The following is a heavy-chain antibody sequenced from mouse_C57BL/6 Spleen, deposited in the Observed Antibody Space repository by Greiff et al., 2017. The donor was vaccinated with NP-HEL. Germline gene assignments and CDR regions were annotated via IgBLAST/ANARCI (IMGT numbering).Heavy chain of an antibody. V-gene: IGHV5-17*01. Sequence: EVHLVESGGGLVKPGGSLKLSCAASGFTFSDYGMHWVRQAPEKGLEWVAYISSCSSTIYYVDTVKGRFTISRDNAKNTLFLQMTSLRSEDTAMYYCASPHYYGSTWFAYWGQGTLVTVSA. CDR1: GFTFSDYG. CDR3: ASPHYYGSTWFAY. D-gene: IGHD1-1*01. CDR2: ISSCSSTI. J-gene: IGHJ3*01.